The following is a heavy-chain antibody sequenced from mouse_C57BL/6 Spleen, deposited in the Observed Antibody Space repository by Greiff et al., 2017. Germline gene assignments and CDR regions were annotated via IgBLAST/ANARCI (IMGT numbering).Heavy chain of an antibody. CDR2: INPNNGGT. Sequence: EVQLQQSGPELVKPGASVKISCKASGYTFTDYYMNWVKQSHGKSLEWIGDINPNNGGTSYNQKFKGKATLTVDKSSSTAYMELRSLTSEDSAVYYCASLSYGEYYFDYWGQGTTLTVSS. CDR3: ASLSYGEYYFDY. V-gene: IGHV1-26*01. D-gene: IGHD1-1*01. CDR1: GYTFTDYY. J-gene: IGHJ2*01.